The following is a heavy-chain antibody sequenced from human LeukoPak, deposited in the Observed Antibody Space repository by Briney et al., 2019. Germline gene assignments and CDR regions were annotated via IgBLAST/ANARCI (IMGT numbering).Heavy chain of an antibody. Sequence: ASVKVSCKASGYTFTGYYMHWVRQAPGQGLEWMGWINPNSGGTNYAQKFQGRVTMTRDTSISTAYMELSRLRSDDTAVYYCAREPRITIFGVVTSSPFDPRGQGTLVTVSS. CDR2: INPNSGGT. J-gene: IGHJ5*02. CDR1: GYTFTGYY. CDR3: AREPRITIFGVVTSSPFDP. V-gene: IGHV1-2*02. D-gene: IGHD3-3*01.